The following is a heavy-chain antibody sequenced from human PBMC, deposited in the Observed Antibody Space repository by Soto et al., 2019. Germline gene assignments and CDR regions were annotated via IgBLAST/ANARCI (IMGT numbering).Heavy chain of an antibody. Sequence: EVQLVESGGGLVQPGGSLRLSCAASGFSFSSYWMSWFRQAPGKGLEWVANIKQDGSEKYYVDSVKGRFTISRENAKNSLYLQMNSLRAEDTAVFYCVRFTRAALEDYWGQGTLVTASS. D-gene: IGHD3-3*01. V-gene: IGHV3-7*01. CDR1: GFSFSSYW. J-gene: IGHJ4*02. CDR3: VRFTRAALEDY. CDR2: IKQDGSEK.